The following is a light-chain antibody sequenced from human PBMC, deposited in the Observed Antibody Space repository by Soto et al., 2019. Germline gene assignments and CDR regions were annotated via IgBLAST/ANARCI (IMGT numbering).Light chain of an antibody. CDR1: QYMHSW. Sequence: DIQVTQSPSTLSASVGDRVKITCRASQYMHSWLAWYQQKPGKAPKLLIYDASSLQSGVPSRFSGSGSGTEFTLTISGLQPDDFATYYCQQYKSYSSSDTFGQGTKLEIK. V-gene: IGKV1-5*01. CDR3: QQYKSYSSSDT. CDR2: DAS. J-gene: IGKJ2*01.